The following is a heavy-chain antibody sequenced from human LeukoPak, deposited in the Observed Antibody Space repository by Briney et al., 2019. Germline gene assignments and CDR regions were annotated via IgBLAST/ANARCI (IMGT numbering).Heavy chain of an antibody. CDR1: GFTFSSYW. Sequence: GGSLRLSCAASGFTFSSYWMHWVRQAPGKGLVSVSRISSDGSSTNYADSVEGRFTISRDNAKNTLYLQMNSLRAEDTAVYYCARDCSGGSCYSGAFDIWGQGTKVTVSS. V-gene: IGHV3-74*01. CDR2: ISSDGSST. CDR3: ARDCSGGSCYSGAFDI. J-gene: IGHJ3*02. D-gene: IGHD2-15*01.